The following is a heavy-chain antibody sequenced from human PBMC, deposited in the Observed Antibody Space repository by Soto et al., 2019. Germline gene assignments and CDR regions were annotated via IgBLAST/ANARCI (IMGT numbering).Heavy chain of an antibody. V-gene: IGHV4-34*01. Sequence: SETLSLTCTVYGGSFRGYYWSWIRQPPGKGLEWIGEINHSGSTNYNPSLKSRVTISVDTSKNQFSLKLSSVTAADTAVYYCATSGYADYWGQGTLVTVSS. D-gene: IGHD5-12*01. CDR2: INHSGST. CDR3: ATSGYADY. J-gene: IGHJ4*02. CDR1: GGSFRGYY.